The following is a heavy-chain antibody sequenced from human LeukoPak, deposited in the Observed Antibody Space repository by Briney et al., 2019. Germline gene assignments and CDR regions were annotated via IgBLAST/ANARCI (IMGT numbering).Heavy chain of an antibody. CDR3: ARAQEGFGY. Sequence: ASVKVSCTASGYTFTSNYIHWVRQAPGQGLEWMGMIYPRDGSTSYAQKFQGRVTVTRDTSTSTVHMELSGLRSEDTAVYYCARAQEGFGYWGPGPLVTVSS. V-gene: IGHV1-46*01. J-gene: IGHJ4*02. CDR2: IYPRDGST. CDR1: GYTFTSNY.